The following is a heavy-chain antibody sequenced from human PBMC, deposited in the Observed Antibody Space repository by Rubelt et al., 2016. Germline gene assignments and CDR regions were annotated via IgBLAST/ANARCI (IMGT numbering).Heavy chain of an antibody. J-gene: IGHJ4*02. V-gene: IGHV3-23*01. D-gene: IGHD2-21*01. Sequence: GFTFTSYAMSWVRQAPGKGLEWVSGVSGSGGRTYYADSVRGRFTISRDNSKNTLYPQMNSLRAEDTAVYYCAGDKGGYYWGQGTLVTVSS. CDR3: AGDKGGYY. CDR2: VSGSGGRT. CDR1: GFTFTSYA.